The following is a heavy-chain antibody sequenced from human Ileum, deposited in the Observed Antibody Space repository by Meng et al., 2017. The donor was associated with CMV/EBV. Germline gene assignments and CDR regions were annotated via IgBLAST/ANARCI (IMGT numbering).Heavy chain of an antibody. CDR2: IFYSGST. V-gene: IGHV4-30-4*01. CDR3: ARARRIRGIVFDL. J-gene: IGHJ4*01. D-gene: IGHD3-10*01. CDR1: GGSISTAGYY. Sequence: VSGGSISTAGYYWSWIRQTPGDGLQWIGHIFYSGSTYYNPSLQSRVSISVDTSKNEFSLKLSSVTAADTAIYYCARARRIRGIVFDLWGRGTLVTVSS.